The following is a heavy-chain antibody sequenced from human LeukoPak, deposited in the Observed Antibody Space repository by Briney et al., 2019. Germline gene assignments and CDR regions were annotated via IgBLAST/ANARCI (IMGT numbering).Heavy chain of an antibody. V-gene: IGHV5-51*01. Sequence: GESLKISCKGSEYSFTSHWIGWVRQIPGKGLEWMGVIYPGDSDTRYSTSFQGQVTISADKSISTAYLQWNSLKASDTAMYYCARNIQRYCSGGSCYSNWYFDLWGRGTLVTVSS. CDR3: ARNIQRYCSGGSCYSNWYFDL. CDR1: EYSFTSHW. J-gene: IGHJ2*01. CDR2: IYPGDSDT. D-gene: IGHD2-15*01.